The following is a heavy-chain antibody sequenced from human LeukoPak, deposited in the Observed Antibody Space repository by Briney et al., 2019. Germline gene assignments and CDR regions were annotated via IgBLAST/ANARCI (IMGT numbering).Heavy chain of an antibody. CDR1: GFTLSSYW. CDR2: IRSKANSYAT. J-gene: IGHJ4*02. D-gene: IGHD1-14*01. Sequence: GGSLRLSCAASGFTLSSYWMSWVRQASGKGLEWVGRIRSKANSYATAYAASVKGRFTISRDDSKNTAYLQMNSLKTEDTAVYYCTSKIPDHYPVYYWGQGTLVTVSS. V-gene: IGHV3-73*01. CDR3: TSKIPDHYPVYY.